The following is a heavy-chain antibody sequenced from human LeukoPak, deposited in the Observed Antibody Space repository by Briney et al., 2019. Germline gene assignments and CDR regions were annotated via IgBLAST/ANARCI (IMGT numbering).Heavy chain of an antibody. V-gene: IGHV3-7*01. CDR1: GFTFSSYW. D-gene: IGHD3-10*01. J-gene: IGHJ3*02. CDR3: AREWGDITMVRGVISAFDI. CDR2: IKQEGSEK. Sequence: GGSLRLSCAAYGFTFSSYWMSWVRQAPGKGLEWVANIKQEGSEKYYVDSVKGRFTISRDNAKNSLYLQMNSLRAEDTAVYYCAREWGDITMVRGVISAFDIWGQGTMVTVSS.